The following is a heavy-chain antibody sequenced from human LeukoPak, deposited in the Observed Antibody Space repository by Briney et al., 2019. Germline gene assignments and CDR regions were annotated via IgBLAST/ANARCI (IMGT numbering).Heavy chain of an antibody. Sequence: GGSLRLSCAASGFTLRSYDMPWVRQVTGKGLEWVSAVGISGDTYYAGSGKGRFTISRENAKNSLYLQMNSLTAGDTAVYYCVRGGIQVSGIDEIDYWGQGTLVTVSS. CDR2: VGISGDT. V-gene: IGHV3-13*01. D-gene: IGHD6-19*01. CDR3: VRGGIQVSGIDEIDY. J-gene: IGHJ4*02. CDR1: GFTLRSYD.